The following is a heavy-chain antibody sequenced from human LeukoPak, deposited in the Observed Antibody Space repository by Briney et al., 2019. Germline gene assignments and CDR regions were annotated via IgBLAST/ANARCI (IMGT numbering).Heavy chain of an antibody. CDR2: IYDSGST. D-gene: IGHD2-2*02. CDR3: ARGAAITLYYYYYMDV. CDR1: GGSISSSSYY. V-gene: IGHV4-39*07. J-gene: IGHJ6*03. Sequence: PSETLSLTCTVSGGSISSSSYYWGWIRQPPGKGLEWIGSIYDSGSTYYNPSLKSRVTISVDTSKNQFSLKLSSVTAADTAVYYCARGAAITLYYYYYMDVWGKGTTVTVSS.